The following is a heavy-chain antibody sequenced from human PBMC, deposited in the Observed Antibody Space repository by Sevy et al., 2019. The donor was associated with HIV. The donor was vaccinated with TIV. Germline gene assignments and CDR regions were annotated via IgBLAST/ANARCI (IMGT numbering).Heavy chain of an antibody. J-gene: IGHJ4*02. CDR3: AKDIRVPGIGVVAN. CDR2: LNWDSGSV. D-gene: IGHD3-3*01. CDR1: GFTFDDFA. Sequence: GGSLRLSCAASGFTFDDFAMHWVRQVPGKGLEWVSGLNWDSGSVAYADSVKGRFNISRDNAKNALFLQMNSLRAEDTALYYRAKDIRVPGIGVVANWGQGIQVTVSS. V-gene: IGHV3-9*01.